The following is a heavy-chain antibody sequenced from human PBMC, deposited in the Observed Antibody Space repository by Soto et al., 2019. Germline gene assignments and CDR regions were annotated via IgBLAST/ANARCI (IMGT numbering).Heavy chain of an antibody. D-gene: IGHD3-22*01. CDR3: ARALDSSGYLTEYYFDY. CDR2: IYHSGST. CDR1: GGSISSGGYS. V-gene: IGHV4-30-2*01. J-gene: IGHJ4*02. Sequence: SETLSLTCAVSGGSISSGGYSWCWIRQPPGKGLEWIGYIYHSGSTYYNPSLKSRVTISVDRSKNQFSLKLSSVTAAETAVYYCARALDSSGYLTEYYFDYGCQGTLVTVSS.